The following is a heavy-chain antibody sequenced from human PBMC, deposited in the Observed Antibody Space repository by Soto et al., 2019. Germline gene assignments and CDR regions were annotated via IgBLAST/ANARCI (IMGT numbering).Heavy chain of an antibody. D-gene: IGHD4-17*01. Sequence: SETLSLSCTFSGVSVSSGSYYLSWIRQPPGKGLECIGYIYYSGSTNYNPSLKSRVTISVDTSKNQFSLKLSSVTAADTAVYYCARKSSVTTVVTHWGQGTLVTVSS. J-gene: IGHJ4*02. CDR1: GVSVSSGSYY. CDR2: IYYSGST. V-gene: IGHV4-61*01. CDR3: ARKSSVTTVVTH.